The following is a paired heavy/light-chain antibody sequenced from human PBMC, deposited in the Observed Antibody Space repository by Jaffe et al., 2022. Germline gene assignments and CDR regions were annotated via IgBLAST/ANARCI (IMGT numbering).Light chain of an antibody. CDR3: QQYGSSPYT. V-gene: IGKV3-20*01. J-gene: IGKJ2*01. Sequence: EIVLTQSPGTLSLSPGERATLSCRASQSVSNSYLAWYQQKPGQAPRLLIYGASSRATGIPDRFSGSGSGTDFTLTISRLEPEDFAVYYCQQYGSSPYTFGQGTKLEIK. CDR1: QSVSNSY. CDR2: GAS.
Heavy chain of an antibody. J-gene: IGHJ3*01. CDR1: GYTFTSYY. CDR3: AVRWVYGSGEFAFDV. Sequence: QVQLVQSGAEVKKPGASVKVSCKASGYTFTSYYMHWVRQAPGQGLEWMGIINPSGGSTTYAQKFQGRVTMTRDTSTSTVYMELSSLRSEDTAVYYCAVRWVYGSGEFAFDVWGQGTMVTVSS. D-gene: IGHD3-10*01. CDR2: INPSGGST. V-gene: IGHV1-46*01.